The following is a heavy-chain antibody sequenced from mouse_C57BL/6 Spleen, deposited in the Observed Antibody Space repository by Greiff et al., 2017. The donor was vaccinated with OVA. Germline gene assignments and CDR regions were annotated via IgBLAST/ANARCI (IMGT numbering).Heavy chain of an antibody. J-gene: IGHJ2*01. CDR2: IYPRSGNT. CDR3: ARSHYSNGGDY. CDR1: GYTFTSYG. Sequence: QVQLKQSGAELARPGASVKLSCKASGYTFTSYGISWVKQRTGQGLEWIGEIYPRSGNTYYNEKFKGKATLTADKSSSTAYMELRSLTSEDAAVYFCARSHYSNGGDYWGQGTTLTVSS. D-gene: IGHD2-5*01. V-gene: IGHV1-81*01.